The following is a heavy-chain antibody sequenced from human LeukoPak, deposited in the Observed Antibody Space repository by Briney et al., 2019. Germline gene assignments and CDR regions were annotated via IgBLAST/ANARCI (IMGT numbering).Heavy chain of an antibody. CDR2: ISAYNGNT. D-gene: IGHD6-19*01. V-gene: IGHV1-18*01. J-gene: IGHJ4*02. Sequence: ASVKVSCKASGYTFTSYGISWVRQAPGQGLEWMGWISAYNGNTNYAQKLQGRVTMTTDTSTSTAYMELRSLRSDDTAVYYYARDSSIAVAGSFDYWGQGTLVTVSS. CDR1: GYTFTSYG. CDR3: ARDSSIAVAGSFDY.